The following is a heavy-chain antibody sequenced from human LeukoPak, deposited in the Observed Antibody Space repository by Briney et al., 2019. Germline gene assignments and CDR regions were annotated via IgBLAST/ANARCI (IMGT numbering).Heavy chain of an antibody. V-gene: IGHV3-48*01. CDR1: GFPFSNNP. CDR3: ARDGGKGYEIDY. Sequence: GVSLRLPCVVSGFPFSNNPMNWVRQAPGKGLEWVSYISTAITTTYYAESVKGRFTISRDNAKNSLYLQMNSLRVEDTAVYYCARDGGKGYEIDYWGQGTLVTVSS. D-gene: IGHD2-2*01. CDR2: ISTAITTT. J-gene: IGHJ4*02.